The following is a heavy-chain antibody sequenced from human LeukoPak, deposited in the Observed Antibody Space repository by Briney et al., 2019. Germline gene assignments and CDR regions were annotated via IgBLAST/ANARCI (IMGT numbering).Heavy chain of an antibody. CDR2: INLDGSEV. D-gene: IGHD3-16*01. V-gene: IGHV3-7*01. J-gene: IGHJ4*01. Sequence: SGGSLRLSCAASGFAFSTYWMTWVRQAPGKGLEWVANINLDGSEVHYVDSLEDRFTISRDNARNSLYLQMNSLRAEDTAVYYCASGRHDFVHWGHGTLATVSS. CDR3: ASGRHDFVH. CDR1: GFAFSTYW.